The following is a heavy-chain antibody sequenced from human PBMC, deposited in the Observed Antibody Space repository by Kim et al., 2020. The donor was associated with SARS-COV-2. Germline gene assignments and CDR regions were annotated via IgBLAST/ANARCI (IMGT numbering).Heavy chain of an antibody. V-gene: IGHV3-11*01. CDR2: ISSSGSTI. Sequence: GGSLRLSCAASGFTFSDYYMSWIRQAPGKGLEWVSYISSSGSTIYYADSVKGRFTISRDNAKNSLYLQMNSLRAEDTAVYYCARYHRYFDWLLSNHFDYWGQGTRVTVSS. D-gene: IGHD3-9*01. CDR1: GFTFSDYY. J-gene: IGHJ4*02. CDR3: ARYHRYFDWLLSNHFDY.